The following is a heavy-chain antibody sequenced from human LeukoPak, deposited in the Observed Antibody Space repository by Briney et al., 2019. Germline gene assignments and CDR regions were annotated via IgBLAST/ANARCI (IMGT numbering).Heavy chain of an antibody. V-gene: IGHV3-23*01. D-gene: IGHD3-22*01. CDR3: AREYYYDSSGYYWDY. CDR2: LSGSGGST. CDR1: GFTFSSYA. Sequence: GGSLRLSCAASGFTFSSYAMSWVRQAPGKGLQWVSALSGSGGSTYYADSVKGRFTISRDNSKNTLYLQMNSLRAEDTAVYYCAREYYYDSSGYYWDYWGQGTLVTVSS. J-gene: IGHJ4*02.